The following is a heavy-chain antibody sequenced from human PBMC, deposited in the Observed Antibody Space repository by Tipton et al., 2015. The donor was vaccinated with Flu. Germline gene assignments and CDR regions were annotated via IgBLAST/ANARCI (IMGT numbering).Heavy chain of an antibody. CDR1: GDSVSSNSAA. Sequence: GPVKPSQTLSLTCAISGDSVSSNSAAWNWIRQSPSRGLEWLGRTYYRSKWYNDYAVSVKSRITINPDTSKNQFSLQLNSVTPEDMAVYYCARGTGYCSSTSCFHGMDVWGQGTTVTVSS. V-gene: IGHV6-1*01. CDR3: ARGTGYCSSTSCFHGMDV. CDR2: TYYRSKWYN. J-gene: IGHJ6*02. D-gene: IGHD2-2*01.